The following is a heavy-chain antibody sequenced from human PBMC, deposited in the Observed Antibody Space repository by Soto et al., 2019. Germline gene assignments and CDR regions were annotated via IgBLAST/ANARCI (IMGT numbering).Heavy chain of an antibody. Sequence: QVQLVESGGGVVQPGRSLRLSCAASGFTFSSYGMHWVRQAPGKGLEWVAVISYDGSNKYYADSVKGRFTISRDNSKNTLYLQMNSLRAEDKAVYYCAKESSGYDNPAGYFDYWGQGTLVTVSS. CDR3: AKESSGYDNPAGYFDY. D-gene: IGHD5-12*01. CDR2: ISYDGSNK. J-gene: IGHJ4*02. V-gene: IGHV3-30*18. CDR1: GFTFSSYG.